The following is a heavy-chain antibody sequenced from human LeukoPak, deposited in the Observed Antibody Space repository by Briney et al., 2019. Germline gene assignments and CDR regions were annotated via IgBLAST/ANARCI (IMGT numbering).Heavy chain of an antibody. CDR1: GYTFTGYY. CDR3: ARAPSWGGLSSGSYYFDY. Sequence: ASVRVSCKASGYTFTGYYMHWVRQAPGQGLEWMGWMNPNSGNTGYAQKFQGRVTITRNTSISTAYMELSSLRSDDTAVYYCARAPSWGGLSSGSYYFDYWGQGTLVTVSS. J-gene: IGHJ4*02. V-gene: IGHV1-8*03. CDR2: MNPNSGNT. D-gene: IGHD6-19*01.